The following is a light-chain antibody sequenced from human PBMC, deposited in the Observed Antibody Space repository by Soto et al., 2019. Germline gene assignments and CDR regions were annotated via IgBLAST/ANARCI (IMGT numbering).Light chain of an antibody. CDR2: EVS. J-gene: IGLJ3*02. V-gene: IGLV2-8*01. CDR1: SSDVGGHNY. Sequence: QSVLTQSPSASGSPGQSVTISCTGTSSDVGGHNYVSWYQHHPGKAPKLIIYEVSKRPSGVPHRFSGSKSGNTASLTVSGLQAEDEAVYYCSSTAGNNNLVFGGGTKVTVL. CDR3: SSTAGNNNLV.